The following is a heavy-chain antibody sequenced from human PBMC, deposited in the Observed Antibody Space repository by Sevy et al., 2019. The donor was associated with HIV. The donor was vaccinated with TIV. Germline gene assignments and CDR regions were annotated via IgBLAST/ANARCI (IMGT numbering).Heavy chain of an antibody. CDR2: ISLHGTNK. CDR1: GFTFSNYV. V-gene: IGHV3-30*04. D-gene: IGHD2-15*01. J-gene: IGHJ4*02. CDR3: VRETGGSGSAGYFGD. Sequence: GGSLRLSCAASGFTFSNYVMHWVRQAPGKGLEWVALISLHGTNKDYRDSVKGRFTISRDDAKKTVYVEMTSLTVEDTALYYCVRETGGSGSAGYFGDWGQRTLVTVSS.